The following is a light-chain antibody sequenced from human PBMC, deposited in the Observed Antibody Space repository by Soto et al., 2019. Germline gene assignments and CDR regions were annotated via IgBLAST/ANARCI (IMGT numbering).Light chain of an antibody. CDR1: VRGENY. CDR2: EES. J-gene: IGLJ1*01. CDR3: LSGAKDNV. V-gene: IGLV3-22*01. Sequence: SYELTQVPSVSVSPGQTARITWSGDVRGENYADWYQQKPGQAPELVIYEESELYPGIPERFSGSTSGNTTTLTISRVLTEDETDYYCLSGAKDNVFGRGTKVTV.